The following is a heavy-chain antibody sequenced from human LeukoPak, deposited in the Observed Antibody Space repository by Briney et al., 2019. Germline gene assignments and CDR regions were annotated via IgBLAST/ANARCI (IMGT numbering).Heavy chain of an antibody. CDR2: IYYSGST. Sequence: SETLSLTCTVSGGSISSYYWSWIRQPPGKGLEWIGYIYYSGSTNYNPSLKSRVTISVDTSKNQFSLKLSSVTAADTAVYYCARGRGKLDYWGQGTLVTVSS. CDR3: ARGRGKLDY. V-gene: IGHV4-59*01. CDR1: GGSISSYY. D-gene: IGHD5-12*01. J-gene: IGHJ4*02.